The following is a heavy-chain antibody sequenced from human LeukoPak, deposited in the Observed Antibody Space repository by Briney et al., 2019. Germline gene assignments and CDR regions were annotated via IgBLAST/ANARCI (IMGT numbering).Heavy chain of an antibody. Sequence: SETLSLTCAVYGGSFSGYYWSWIRQPPGKGLEWIGEINHSGSTNYNPSLKSRVTISVDTSKNQISLKLSSVTAADTAVYYCARANSSGWYFDYWGQGILVTVSS. CDR1: GGSFSGYY. CDR2: INHSGST. CDR3: ARANSSGWYFDY. J-gene: IGHJ4*02. V-gene: IGHV4-34*01. D-gene: IGHD6-19*01.